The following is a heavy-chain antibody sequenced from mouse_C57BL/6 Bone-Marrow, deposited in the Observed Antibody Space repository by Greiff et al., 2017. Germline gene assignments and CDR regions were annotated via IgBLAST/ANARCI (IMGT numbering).Heavy chain of an antibody. CDR2: ILPGSGST. Sequence: VQLQQSGAELMKPGASVKLSCKATGYTFTGYWIEWVKQRPGHGLEWIGEILPGSGSTNYNAKFKGKATFTADTSSNTAYMKLSSLTTEDSAIYYCARWPLSFAYWGQGTLVTVSA. CDR3: ARWPLSFAY. D-gene: IGHD6-1*01. J-gene: IGHJ3*01. V-gene: IGHV1-9*01. CDR1: GYTFTGYW.